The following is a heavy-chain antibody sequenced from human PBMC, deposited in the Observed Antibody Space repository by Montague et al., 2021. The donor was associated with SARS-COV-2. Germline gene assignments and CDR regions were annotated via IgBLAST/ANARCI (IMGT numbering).Heavy chain of an antibody. D-gene: IGHD6-13*01. Sequence: LRLSCAASGFTFSSYSMNWIRQPPGKALEWLALIDWDDDKYYSTSLKTRLTISKDTSKNQVVLTMTNMDPVDTATYYCARIFDSSWPTFDYWGQGTLVTVSS. CDR1: GFTFSSYSM. V-gene: IGHV2-70*01. J-gene: IGHJ4*02. CDR3: ARIFDSSWPTFDY. CDR2: IDWDDDK.